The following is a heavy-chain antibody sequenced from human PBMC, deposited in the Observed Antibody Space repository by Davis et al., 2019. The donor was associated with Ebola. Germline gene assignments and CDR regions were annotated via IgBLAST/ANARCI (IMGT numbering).Heavy chain of an antibody. CDR2: FDPEDGEA. CDR1: GYTLTGLS. CDR3: ATHLSSGWYGLEDY. Sequence: ASVKVSCKVSGYTLTGLSMHWVRQAPGKGLEWMGGFDPEDGEAIYAQKFQGRVTMTEDTSTDTAYMELSSLRSEDTAVYYCATHLSSGWYGLEDYWGQGTLVTVSS. J-gene: IGHJ4*02. V-gene: IGHV1-24*01. D-gene: IGHD6-19*01.